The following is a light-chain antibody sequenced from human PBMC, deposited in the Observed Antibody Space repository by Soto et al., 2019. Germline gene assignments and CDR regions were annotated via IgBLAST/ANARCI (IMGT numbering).Light chain of an antibody. V-gene: IGKV1-39*01. J-gene: IGKJ2*01. CDR3: QQSYSTPYT. CDR2: SAS. CDR1: ESFNNF. Sequence: DIQMTQSPSSLSASVGDRVTITCRASESFNNFLYWFQQKPGKAPKLLIYSASSLQGGVPSRFSGSGSGTDFTLTITNLQPEDFATYYCQQSYSTPYTYGQGTKLDIK.